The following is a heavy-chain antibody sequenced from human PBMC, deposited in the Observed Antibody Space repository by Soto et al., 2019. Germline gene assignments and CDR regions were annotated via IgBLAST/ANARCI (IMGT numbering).Heavy chain of an antibody. CDR1: GFTFSSYP. V-gene: IGHV3-30*04. CDR3: AKEGVADKYYYYGMHV. D-gene: IGHD3-3*01. J-gene: IGHJ6*02. CDR2: ISSDGNDK. Sequence: HVQLVESGGGVVQPGRSLRLSCVASGFTFSSYPIHWVRQAPGKGLEWVTTISSDGNDKYYSDSVKGRFTTSRDNSKNTVYLQMNNMRVEDTAVYYCAKEGVADKYYYYGMHVWGQGTTVNVSS.